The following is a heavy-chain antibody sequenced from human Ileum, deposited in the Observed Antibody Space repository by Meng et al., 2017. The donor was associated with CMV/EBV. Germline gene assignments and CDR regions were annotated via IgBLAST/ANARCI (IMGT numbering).Heavy chain of an antibody. CDR2: ISPIFRTS. J-gene: IGHJ4*02. CDR1: GGTFSSNA. V-gene: IGHV1-69*12. D-gene: IGHD1-14*01. CDR3: ATSGRGPKYYFDY. Sequence: QVQRVQSGGEVKKPGSSGKVSCEASGGTFSSNAISWVRHAPGQGLEWMGVISPIFRTSNYAQKFQGRLTITADESTSTAYMELSSLTSGDTAVYYCATSGRGPKYYFDYWGQGTLVTVSS.